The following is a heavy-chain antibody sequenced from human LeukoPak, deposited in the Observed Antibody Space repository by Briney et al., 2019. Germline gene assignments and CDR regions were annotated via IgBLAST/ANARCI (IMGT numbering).Heavy chain of an antibody. D-gene: IGHD6-19*01. CDR3: VKDGEQWLVPGYFDL. J-gene: IGHJ2*01. CDR1: GFTFSSYA. Sequence: PGGSLRLSCSASGFTFSSYAMHWVRQAPGRGLEYVSAISSNGGSTYYADSVEGRFTISRDNSKNTLYLQMSSLRAEDTAVYYCVKDGEQWLVPGYFDLWGRGTLVTVSS. CDR2: ISSNGGST. V-gene: IGHV3-64D*06.